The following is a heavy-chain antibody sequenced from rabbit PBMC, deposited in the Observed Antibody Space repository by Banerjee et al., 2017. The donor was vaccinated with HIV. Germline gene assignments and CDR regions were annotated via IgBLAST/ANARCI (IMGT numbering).Heavy chain of an antibody. CDR3: ARDRYDAGYGDYVYAFNL. CDR1: GFDFSSYG. V-gene: IGHV1S47*01. J-gene: IGHJ4*01. D-gene: IGHD2-1*01. CDR2: IYNGDGNT. Sequence: QEQRVESGGGLVQPGGSLKLSCKASGFDFSSYGVSWVRQAPGKGLELIACIYNGDGNTWYASWVNGRFTISRGTSLNTVDLKMTSLTAADTATYFCARDRYDAGYGDYVYAFNLWGPGTLVTVS.